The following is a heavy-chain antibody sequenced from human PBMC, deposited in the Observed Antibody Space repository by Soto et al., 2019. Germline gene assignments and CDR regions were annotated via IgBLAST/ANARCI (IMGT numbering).Heavy chain of an antibody. Sequence: QVQLQQWDAGLLKPSETLSLTCAVYGGSFSGYYWSWIRQPPGKGLEWIGEINHSGSTNYNPSLKSRVTISVDTSKNQFSLKLSSVTAADTAVYYCARGKALSPFDYWGQGTLVTVSS. V-gene: IGHV4-34*01. CDR2: INHSGST. CDR3: ARGKALSPFDY. J-gene: IGHJ4*02. CDR1: GGSFSGYY.